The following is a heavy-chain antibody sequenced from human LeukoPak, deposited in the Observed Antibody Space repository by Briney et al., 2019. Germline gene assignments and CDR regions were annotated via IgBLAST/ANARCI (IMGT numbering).Heavy chain of an antibody. CDR3: AREGPGYCSGGSCYSFQWFDP. CDR1: GYTFTSYC. J-gene: IGHJ5*02. Sequence: GASVKVSCKASGYTFTSYCISWVRQAPGQGLEWMGWISAYNGNTNYAQKLQGRVTMTTDTSTSTAYMELRSLRSDDTAVYYCAREGPGYCSGGSCYSFQWFDPWGQGTLVTVSS. CDR2: ISAYNGNT. V-gene: IGHV1-18*04. D-gene: IGHD2-15*01.